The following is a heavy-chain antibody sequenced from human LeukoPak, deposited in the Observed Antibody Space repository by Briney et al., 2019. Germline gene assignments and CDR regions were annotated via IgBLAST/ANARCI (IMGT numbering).Heavy chain of an antibody. J-gene: IGHJ4*02. CDR1: GFPFSSYW. Sequence: GGSLRLSCAASGFPFSSYWMSWVRQAPAKGLEWVSAISGSGGSTYYADSVKGRFTISRDNSKNTLYLQMNSLRAEDTAVYYCAKSRERSTSCYDYWGQGTLVTVSS. CDR3: AKSRERSTSCYDY. D-gene: IGHD2-2*01. CDR2: ISGSGGST. V-gene: IGHV3-23*01.